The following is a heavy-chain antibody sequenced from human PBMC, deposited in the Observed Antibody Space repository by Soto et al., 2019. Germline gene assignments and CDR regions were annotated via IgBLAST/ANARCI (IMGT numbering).Heavy chain of an antibody. CDR2: INPSGGST. CDR3: DDSSSSLGAFDI. J-gene: IGHJ3*02. V-gene: IGHV1-46*01. D-gene: IGHD6-6*01. Sequence: QVQLVQSGAEVKKPGASVKVSCKASGYTFTSYYMHWVRQAPGQGLEWMGIINPSGGSTSYAQKFQGRVTMTRDTSTSTVYMELSSLRSEDTAVYYCDDSSSSLGAFDIWGQGTMVTVSS. CDR1: GYTFTSYY.